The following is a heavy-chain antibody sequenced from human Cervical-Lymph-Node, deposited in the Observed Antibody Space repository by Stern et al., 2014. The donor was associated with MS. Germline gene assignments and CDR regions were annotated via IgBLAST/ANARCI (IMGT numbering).Heavy chain of an antibody. Sequence: VQLVESGAEVKKPGSSGKVSCKASGGTFSSYGISWVRQAPGQGIEWMGGIIPIFGTANYAQKFQGTVTITADESTSTAYMELSSLRSEDTAVYYCASVDEVAAAVYGMDVWGQGTTVTVSS. CDR3: ASVDEVAAAVYGMDV. V-gene: IGHV1-69*01. D-gene: IGHD6-13*01. J-gene: IGHJ6*02. CDR1: GGTFSSYG. CDR2: IIPIFGTA.